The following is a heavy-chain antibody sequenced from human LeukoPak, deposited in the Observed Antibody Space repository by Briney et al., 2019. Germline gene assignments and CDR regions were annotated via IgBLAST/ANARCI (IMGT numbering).Heavy chain of an antibody. D-gene: IGHD2-8*01. Sequence: GSLRLSCAASGFTFSSYSMNWVRQAPGKGLEWVSSISSSSSYIYYADSVKGRFTISRDNAKNSLYLQMNSLRAEDTAVYYCAKDLGYCTNGVCYYYYMDVWGKGTTVTVSS. CDR3: AKDLGYCTNGVCYYYYMDV. J-gene: IGHJ6*03. CDR2: ISSSSSYI. V-gene: IGHV3-21*01. CDR1: GFTFSSYS.